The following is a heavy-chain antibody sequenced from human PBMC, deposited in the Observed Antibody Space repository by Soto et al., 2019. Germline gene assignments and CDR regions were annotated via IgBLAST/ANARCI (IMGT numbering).Heavy chain of an antibody. J-gene: IGHJ4*02. Sequence: ESGGGLVQPGGSLRLSCAVSGFTFSDHFMDWVRQTPGKGLEWVGRIRSKANNYITEYAASVKGRFTISRDDSKNSLFLQMNSLRFEDTAVYFCARDSSSCRGGHCYFDNWGQGTLVTVSS. D-gene: IGHD2-21*02. V-gene: IGHV3-72*01. CDR3: ARDSSSCRGGHCYFDN. CDR2: IRSKANNYIT. CDR1: GFTFSDHF.